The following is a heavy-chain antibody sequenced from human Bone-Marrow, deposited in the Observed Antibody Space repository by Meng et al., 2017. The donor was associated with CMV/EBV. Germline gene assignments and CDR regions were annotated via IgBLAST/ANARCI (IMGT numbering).Heavy chain of an antibody. CDR2: TYYRSKWYN. V-gene: IGHV6-1*01. D-gene: IGHD6-13*01. J-gene: IGHJ6*02. CDR3: ARDRVAAAGKYYSYYYGMDV. CDR1: GDSVSSNSAA. Sequence: SQTLSLTCAISGDSVSSNSAAWNWIRQSPSRGLEWLGRTYYRSKWYNDYAVSVKSRITINPDTSKNQFSLQLNSVTPEDTAVYYCARDRVAAAGKYYSYYYGMDVWGQGTTVTVSS.